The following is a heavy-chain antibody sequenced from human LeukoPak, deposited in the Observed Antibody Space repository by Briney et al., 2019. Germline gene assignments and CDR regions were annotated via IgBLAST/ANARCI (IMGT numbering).Heavy chain of an antibody. V-gene: IGHV3-7*01. CDR3: ARAAKFEFYLDY. D-gene: IGHD3-10*01. Sequence: GGSLRLSCAGSGFTLSSYWMSWVRQAPGKGLEWVANMKPDGSEKYYVDSVKGRFTISRDNAKNSLYLQMNSLRAEDTAVYYCARAAKFEFYLDYWGQGTLVTVSS. CDR2: MKPDGSEK. J-gene: IGHJ4*02. CDR1: GFTLSSYW.